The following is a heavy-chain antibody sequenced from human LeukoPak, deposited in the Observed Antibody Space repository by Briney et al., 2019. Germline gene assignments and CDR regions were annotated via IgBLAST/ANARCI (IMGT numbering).Heavy chain of an antibody. CDR1: GLTFSNAW. D-gene: IGHD1-14*01. CDR2: IKRKSDGGTT. V-gene: IGHV3-15*01. J-gene: IGHJ4*02. CDR3: TTELDVRPNHY. Sequence: GGSLRLSCAASGLTFSNAWMSWVRQAPGKGLEWVGRIKRKSDGGTTDYAAPVKGRFTISRDDSKNTLYLQMDSLKSEDTAVYYCTTELDVRPNHYWGQGTLVTVSS.